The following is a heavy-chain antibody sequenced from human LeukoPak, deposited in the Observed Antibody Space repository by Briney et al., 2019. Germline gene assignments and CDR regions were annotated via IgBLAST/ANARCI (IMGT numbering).Heavy chain of an antibody. V-gene: IGHV3-21*01. CDR2: ISSSSSYI. CDR3: ARPRYSSSWYFDY. D-gene: IGHD6-13*01. J-gene: IGHJ4*02. CDR1: GFTFSSYS. Sequence: GGSLRLSCAASGFTFSSYSMNWVRQAPGKGLQWVSSISSSSSYIYYADSVKGRFTIPRDNAKNSLYLQMNSLRAEDTAVYYCARPRYSSSWYFDYWGEGTLVTVSS.